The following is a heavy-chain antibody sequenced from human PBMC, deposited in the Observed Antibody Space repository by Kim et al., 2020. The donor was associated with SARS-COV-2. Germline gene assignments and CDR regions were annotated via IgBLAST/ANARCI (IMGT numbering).Heavy chain of an antibody. V-gene: IGHV3-23*01. J-gene: IGHJ4*02. CDR1: GFTFSSYA. Sequence: GGSLRLSCAASGFTFSSYAMSWVRQAPGKGLEWVSAISGSGGSTYYADSVKGRFTISRDNSKNTLYLQMNSLRAEDTAVYYCAKELASSASSAGSRAIGGYSGYDPSSSCLDYWGQGTLVTVSS. D-gene: IGHD5-12*01. CDR3: AKELASSASSAGSRAIGGYSGYDPSSSCLDY. CDR2: ISGSGGST.